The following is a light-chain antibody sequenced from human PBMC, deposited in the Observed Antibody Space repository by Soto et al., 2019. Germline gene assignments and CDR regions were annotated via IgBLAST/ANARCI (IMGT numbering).Light chain of an antibody. Sequence: EIVLTQSPGTLSLSPGERATLSCRASQSVSSSYLAWYQQKPGQAPRLLIYGASSRATGIPDRFSGSGSGTDFALTIRRLEPEDFAVYYCQQYGGSPMHTFGQGSKLEIK. CDR2: GAS. V-gene: IGKV3-20*01. J-gene: IGKJ2*01. CDR1: QSVSSSY. CDR3: QQYGGSPMHT.